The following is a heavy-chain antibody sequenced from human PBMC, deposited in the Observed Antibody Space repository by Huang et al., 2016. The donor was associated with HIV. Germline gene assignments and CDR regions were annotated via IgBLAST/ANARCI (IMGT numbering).Heavy chain of an antibody. D-gene: IGHD2-2*01. V-gene: IGHV5-51*01. Sequence: EVQLVQSGAEVKKPGESLKISCKGSGYNFMNYWIGWVRQMPGKGLEWMGIIYPGDSDIRYRPSCQGKVTNSADKFISTAYLHLSSLKTSDTAIYYCARRESSPSAFDSWGQGTRVTVSS. CDR1: GYNFMNYW. CDR3: ARRESSPSAFDS. J-gene: IGHJ4*02. CDR2: IYPGDSDI.